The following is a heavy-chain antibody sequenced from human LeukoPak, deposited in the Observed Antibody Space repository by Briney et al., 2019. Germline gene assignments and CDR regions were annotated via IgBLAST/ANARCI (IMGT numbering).Heavy chain of an antibody. CDR1: GGSMSSSSYY. J-gene: IGHJ4*02. CDR2: IYYSGST. CDR3: ARLNYYYDSSGYYPSSPFDY. Sequence: PSETLSLTCTLSGGSMSSSSYYWGWIRQPPGKGLEWIGSIYYSGSTYYNPSLKSRVTISVDTSKNQFSLKLSSVTAADTAVYYCARLNYYYDSSGYYPSSPFDYWGQGTLVTVSS. D-gene: IGHD3-22*01. V-gene: IGHV4-39*01.